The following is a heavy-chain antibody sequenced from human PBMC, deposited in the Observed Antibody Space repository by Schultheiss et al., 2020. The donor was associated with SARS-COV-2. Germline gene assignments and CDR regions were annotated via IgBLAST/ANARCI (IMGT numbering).Heavy chain of an antibody. J-gene: IGHJ4*02. Sequence: GGSLRLSCAASGFTFSSYAMSWVRQAPGKGLEWVSHILSSGSYTNYADSVKGRFTISRDNAKSSLFLQMNSLRAEDTAVYYCARGGKFYYDSSGTTDFDYWGQGTLVTVSS. D-gene: IGHD3-22*01. CDR2: ILSSGSYT. CDR1: GFTFSSYA. V-gene: IGHV3-21*05. CDR3: ARGGKFYYDSSGTTDFDY.